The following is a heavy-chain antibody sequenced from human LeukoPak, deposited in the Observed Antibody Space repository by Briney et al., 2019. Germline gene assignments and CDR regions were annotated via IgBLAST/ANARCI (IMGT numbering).Heavy chain of an antibody. CDR3: ARLAPDYADYWFDP. V-gene: IGHV5-51*03. D-gene: IGHD4-17*01. CDR1: GYDFSTKW. Sequence: PGESLKISCQTSGYDFSTKWIGWVRQMPGKGLEWMGTIYPLDSITRYSPSFQGHVTISADTSINTAYLQWPSLKPSDTAIYYCARLAPDYADYWFDPWGQGTLVTVSS. CDR2: IYPLDSIT. J-gene: IGHJ5*02.